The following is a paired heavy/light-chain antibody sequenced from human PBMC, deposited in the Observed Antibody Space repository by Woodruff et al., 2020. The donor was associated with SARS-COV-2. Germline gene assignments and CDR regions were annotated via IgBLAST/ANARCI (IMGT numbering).Light chain of an antibody. CDR2: WAS. J-gene: IGKJ1*01. CDR3: QQYYHTPPWT. CDR1: QSVLYSSNNKNY. V-gene: IGKV4-1*01. Sequence: DIVMTQSPDSLAVSLGERATINCKSSQSVLYSSNNKNYLAWYQQKPGQPPKLLIYWASTRESGVPDRFSGSGSGTDFTLTISSLQAEDVAVYFCQQYYHTPPWTFGQGTKVEIK.
Heavy chain of an antibody. CDR1: GFTFSSYA. Sequence: EVQLLESGGGLVQPGGSLRLSCAVSGFTFSSYAMSWVRQAPGKGLEWVSDVTNSGSSTNYADSVKGRFTISRDNSKSTLFLQMNSLRAEDTAVYYCAKSGPANWIDRYWVDVWGKGTTVTVSS. V-gene: IGHV3-23*01. CDR3: AKSGPANWIDRYWVDV. J-gene: IGHJ6*04. CDR2: VTNSGSST. D-gene: IGHD1-1*01.